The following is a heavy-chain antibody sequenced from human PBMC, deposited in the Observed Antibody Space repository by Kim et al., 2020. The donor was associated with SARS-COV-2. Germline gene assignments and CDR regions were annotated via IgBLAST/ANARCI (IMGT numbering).Heavy chain of an antibody. Sequence: ASVKVSCKASGYTFTSHAMNWVRQAPGQGLEWMGWINTNTGNPTYAQDFTGRFVFSLDTSVSAAYLQISSLKAEDTAVYYCARGLYSGTWNYGMDVWGQGTAVTVSS. V-gene: IGHV7-4-1*02. CDR2: INTNTGNP. CDR1: GYTFTSHA. CDR3: ARGLYSGTWNYGMDV. D-gene: IGHD6-13*01. J-gene: IGHJ6*02.